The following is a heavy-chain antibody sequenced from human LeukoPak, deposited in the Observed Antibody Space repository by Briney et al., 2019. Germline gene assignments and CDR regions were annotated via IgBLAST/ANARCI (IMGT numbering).Heavy chain of an antibody. CDR3: AKDRRHGGDYDFDY. CDR2: ISYDGSNK. J-gene: IGHJ4*02. V-gene: IGHV3-30*18. Sequence: GGSLRLSCAASGFTFSSYGMHWVRQAPGKGLEWVAVISYDGSNKYYADSVKGRFTISRDNSKNTLYLQMNSLRAEDTAVYYCAKDRRHGGDYDFDYWGQGTLVTVSS. CDR1: GFTFSSYG. D-gene: IGHD4-17*01.